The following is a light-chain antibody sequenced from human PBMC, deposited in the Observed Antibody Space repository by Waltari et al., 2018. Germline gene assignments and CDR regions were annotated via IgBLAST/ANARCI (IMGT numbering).Light chain of an antibody. CDR1: GNAVGTSKH. CDR2: EVT. CDR3: LSYTSSITFV. J-gene: IGLJ2*01. Sequence: QPPLTQPASVSGSPGQSTTISSTGTGNAVGTSKHVCRYQQHPGKAPKLNISEVTERPSGVSDRFSGSKSGNTASLTISGLQAEDEADYYCLSYTSSITFVFGGGTKLSVL. V-gene: IGLV2-23*02.